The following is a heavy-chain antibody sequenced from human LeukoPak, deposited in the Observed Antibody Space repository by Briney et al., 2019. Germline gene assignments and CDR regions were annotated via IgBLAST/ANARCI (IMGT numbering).Heavy chain of an antibody. CDR2: IKSKTDGGTT. J-gene: IGHJ3*02. CDR3: TTDLVYSYGNDAFDI. Sequence: GGSLRLSCVASGFTFSSNVLNWVRQAPGKGLEWVGHIKSKTDGGTTDYAAPVKGRFTISRDDSKNSLYLQMNSLKTEDTAVYYCTTDLVYSYGNDAFDIWGQGTMVTVSS. CDR1: GFTFSSNV. V-gene: IGHV3-15*01. D-gene: IGHD5-18*01.